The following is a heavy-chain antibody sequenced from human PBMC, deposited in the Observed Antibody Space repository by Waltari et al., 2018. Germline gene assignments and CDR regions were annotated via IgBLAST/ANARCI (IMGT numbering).Heavy chain of an antibody. V-gene: IGHV3-9*01. J-gene: IGHJ3*02. Sequence: QLVDSGGGLVQPGRSLRLPCAVPGFTFDDHAMHLVGQTPGKGLEWVSGINWSGSGVEYVDSVKGRFTISRDNDKNRLYLQMNSLRVDDTALYYCVRSSSRYNWNLAEGAFDIWGQGTLVTVSS. D-gene: IGHD1-20*01. CDR2: INWSGSGV. CDR1: GFTFDDHA. CDR3: VRSSSRYNWNLAEGAFDI.